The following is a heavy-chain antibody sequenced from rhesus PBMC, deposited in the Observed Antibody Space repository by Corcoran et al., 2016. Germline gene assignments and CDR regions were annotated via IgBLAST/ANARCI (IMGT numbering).Heavy chain of an antibody. V-gene: IGHV4-127*01. CDR1: GYSISSAYG. CDR3: ARGTFRYFDL. CDR2: SGGSSGST. J-gene: IGHJ2*01. D-gene: IGHD1-1*01. Sequence: QVQLQESGPGLVKPSETLSLTCAVSGYSISSAYGWCWIRQPPGKGLGGFGYSGGSSGSTNYTPTLKSRVTISKDTSKNQFSLKLSSVTAADTAVYYCARGTFRYFDLWGPGTPITISS.